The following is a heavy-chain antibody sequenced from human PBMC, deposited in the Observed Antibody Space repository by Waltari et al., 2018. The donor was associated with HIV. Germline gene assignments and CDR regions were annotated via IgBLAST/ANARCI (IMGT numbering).Heavy chain of an antibody. Sequence: QVQLQESGPGLVKPSETLSLTCAVSGYSISSGYYWGWIRQPPGKGLEWIGSIYHSGSTYYNPSLKSRVTISVDTSKNQFSLKLSSVTAADTAVYYCARRLSREPFDYWGQGTLVTVSS. V-gene: IGHV4-38-2*01. J-gene: IGHJ4*02. CDR2: IYHSGST. CDR1: GYSISSGYY. CDR3: ARRLSREPFDY.